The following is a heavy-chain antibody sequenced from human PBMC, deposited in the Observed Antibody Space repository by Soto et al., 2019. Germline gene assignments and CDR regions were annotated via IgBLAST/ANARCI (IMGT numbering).Heavy chain of an antibody. D-gene: IGHD3-9*01. CDR2: MNPNSGNT. Sequence: GASVKVSCKASGYTFTSYDINWVRQATGQGLEWMGWMNPNSGNTGYAQKFQGRVTMTRNTSISTAYMELSSLRSEDTAVYYCARVRKGLRYXDWTRRSSYYYYYGMDVWGQGTTVTVSS. V-gene: IGHV1-8*01. CDR3: ARVRKGLRYXDWTRRSSYYYYYGMDV. CDR1: GYTFTSYD. J-gene: IGHJ6*02.